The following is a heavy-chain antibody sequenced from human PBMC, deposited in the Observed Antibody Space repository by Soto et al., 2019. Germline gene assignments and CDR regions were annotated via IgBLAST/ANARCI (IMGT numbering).Heavy chain of an antibody. V-gene: IGHV3-53*02. J-gene: IGHJ5*02. D-gene: IGHD6-19*01. Sequence: EVQLVETGGGLIQPGGSLRLSCAASGFTVSSNYMSWVRQAPGKGLEWVSVIYSGGSTYYADSVKGRFTISRDNSKNTLYLQMNSLRAEDTAVYYCARVDSSGWYYWFDPWGQGTLVTVSS. CDR3: ARVDSSGWYYWFDP. CDR1: GFTVSSNY. CDR2: IYSGGST.